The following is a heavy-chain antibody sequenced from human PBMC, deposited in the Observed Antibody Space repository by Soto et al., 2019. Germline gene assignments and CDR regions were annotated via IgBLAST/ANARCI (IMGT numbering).Heavy chain of an antibody. D-gene: IGHD3-10*01. Sequence: GGSLRLSCIASGVTFSTYAMSWVRQAPGKGLEWVSAISGSGGTTYYADSVKGRFTISRDNSKNTLYLQMNSLRAEDTAVYYCAKHRAGFGSGSDTYYFDVWGQGTLVTVSS. CDR3: AKHRAGFGSGSDTYYFDV. V-gene: IGHV3-23*01. CDR2: ISGSGGTT. CDR1: GVTFSTYA. J-gene: IGHJ4*02.